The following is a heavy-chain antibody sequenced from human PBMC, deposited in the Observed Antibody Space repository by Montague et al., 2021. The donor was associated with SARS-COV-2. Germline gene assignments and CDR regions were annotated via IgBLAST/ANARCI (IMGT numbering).Heavy chain of an antibody. CDR1: GGSISSSY. CDR2: IYYSGST. CDR3: ARSSGSYSTFDF. D-gene: IGHD3-10*01. V-gene: IGHV4-59*08. J-gene: IGHJ4*02. Sequence: SETLSLTCTVSGGSISSSYWTWIRQPPGKGLEWIGYIYYSGSTSYNPSLKSRVTMSVDTSKNQFSLKLSSVTAADTAVYSCARSSGSYSTFDFWGQGTLVTVSS.